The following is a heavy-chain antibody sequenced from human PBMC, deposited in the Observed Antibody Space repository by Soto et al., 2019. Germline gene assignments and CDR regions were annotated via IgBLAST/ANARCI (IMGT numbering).Heavy chain of an antibody. J-gene: IGHJ4*03. D-gene: IGHD2-15*01. V-gene: IGHV1-3*01. CDR1: VYTFTIYA. CDR3: ARDLGGWPDY. CDR2: INAGNGNT. Sequence: ASVKVSCTASVYTFTIYAMQWVRQAPGQRLEWMGWINAGNGNTKYSQKFQGRVTITRDTSASTAYMELSSLRSEDTAVYYCARDLGGWPDYWGQGTTVTVSS.